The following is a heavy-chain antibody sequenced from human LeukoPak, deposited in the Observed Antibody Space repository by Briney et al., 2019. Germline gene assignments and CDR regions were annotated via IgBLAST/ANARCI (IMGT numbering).Heavy chain of an antibody. Sequence: AGGSLRLSCAASGFTFSSYGMHWVRQAPGKGLEWVSVVYSGDSTYYVESVKGRFTISRDNSKNTLFLQMNRLRAEDTAVYYCAGRRVLDASFDYWGQGTLVTVSS. V-gene: IGHV3-NL1*01. D-gene: IGHD3-16*01. J-gene: IGHJ4*02. CDR3: AGRRVLDASFDY. CDR1: GFTFSSYG. CDR2: VYSGDST.